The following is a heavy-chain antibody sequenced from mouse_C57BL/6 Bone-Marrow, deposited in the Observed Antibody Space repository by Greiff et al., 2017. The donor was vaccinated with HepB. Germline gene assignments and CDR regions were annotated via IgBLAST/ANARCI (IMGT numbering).Heavy chain of an antibody. CDR2: INPSTGGT. D-gene: IGHD2-3*01. Sequence: DVQLQQSGPELVKPGASVKISCKASGYSFTGYYMNWVKQSPEKSLEWIGEINPSTGGTTYNQKFKAKATLTVDKSSSTAYMQLKSLTSEDSAVYYCARSDGYSPAWFAYWGQGTLVTVSA. CDR1: GYSFTGYY. J-gene: IGHJ3*01. CDR3: ARSDGYSPAWFAY. V-gene: IGHV1-42*01.